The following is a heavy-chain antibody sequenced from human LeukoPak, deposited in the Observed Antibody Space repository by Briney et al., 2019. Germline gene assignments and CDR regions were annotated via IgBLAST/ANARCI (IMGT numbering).Heavy chain of an antibody. CDR1: GYTFTDYA. D-gene: IGHD3-9*01. CDR3: TRDLTISGPIGY. J-gene: IGHJ4*02. V-gene: IGHV1-2*06. Sequence: ASVKVSCKVSGYTFTDYAIHWVRQAPGQGLEWMGRIDPHSGGTNYAQKFQGRVTLTRDASISTAYMELSRLRSDDTAFYYCTRDLTISGPIGYWGQETLVTVSS. CDR2: IDPHSGGT.